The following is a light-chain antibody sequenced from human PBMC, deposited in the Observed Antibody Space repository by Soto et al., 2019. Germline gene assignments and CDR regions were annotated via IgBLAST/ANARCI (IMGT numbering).Light chain of an antibody. Sequence: EIVLTQSPGTLSLSPGEKATLSCRASQSFSSTYLAWYQQKPGQAPRLLIYGASSRATGIADRFSGGGSGTDFTLTISRLEPEDVAVYYCQQYGSSRWTFGQGTKVEIK. J-gene: IGKJ1*01. CDR1: QSFSSTY. CDR2: GAS. CDR3: QQYGSSRWT. V-gene: IGKV3-20*01.